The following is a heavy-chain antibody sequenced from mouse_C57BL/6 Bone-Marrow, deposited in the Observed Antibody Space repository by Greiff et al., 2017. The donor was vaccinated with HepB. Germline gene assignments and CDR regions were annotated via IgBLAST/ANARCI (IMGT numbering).Heavy chain of an antibody. CDR3: ARRRYYGSREYYAMDY. V-gene: IGHV1-81*01. CDR2: IYPRSGNI. J-gene: IGHJ4*01. Sequence: VQLQQSGAELARPGASVKLSCKASGYTFTSYGISWVKQRTGQGLEWIGEIYPRSGNIYYNEKFKGKATLTADKSSSTAYMELRSLTSEDSAVYFCARRRYYGSREYYAMDYWGQGTSVTVSS. CDR1: GYTFTSYG. D-gene: IGHD1-1*01.